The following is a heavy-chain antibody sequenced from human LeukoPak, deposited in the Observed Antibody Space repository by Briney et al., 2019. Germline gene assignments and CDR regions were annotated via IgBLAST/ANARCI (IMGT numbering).Heavy chain of an antibody. J-gene: IGHJ4*02. CDR2: IFYSAYT. Sequence: SETLSLTCTVSGVPISSSTYYWGWIRQPPGKGLEWIGSIFYSAYTYYNPSLKSQVSISVDTSKNQFSLKLSSVTAADTAVYYCARGGRSSSSLNFDYWGQGTLVTVSS. CDR3: ARGGRSSSSLNFDY. V-gene: IGHV4-39*07. CDR1: GVPISSSTYY. D-gene: IGHD6-6*01.